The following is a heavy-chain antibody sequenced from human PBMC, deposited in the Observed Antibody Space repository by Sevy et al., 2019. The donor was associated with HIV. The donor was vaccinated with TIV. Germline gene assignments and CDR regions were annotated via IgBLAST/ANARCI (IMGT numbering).Heavy chain of an antibody. J-gene: IGHJ4*02. Sequence: SETLSLTCTVSGGSISTSDFYWGWIRQSPGKGLEWIGSIFNSGITYYNPSLKSRVTISVDTSKNQFSLRVNSVTAADTAVYYCARYRFASSYSAFDYWGQGALVTVSS. CDR1: GGSISTSDFY. CDR3: ARYRFASSYSAFDY. D-gene: IGHD2-15*01. V-gene: IGHV4-39*01. CDR2: IFNSGIT.